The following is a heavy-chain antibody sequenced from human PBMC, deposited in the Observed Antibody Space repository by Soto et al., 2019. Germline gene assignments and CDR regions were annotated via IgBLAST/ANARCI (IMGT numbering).Heavy chain of an antibody. D-gene: IGHD6-6*01. Sequence: SQTLSLTCAISGDSVSSDTAAWNWIRQSPSRGLEWLGRTYYRSKWYNDYAVSVKSRITLNPDTSKNRFSLQLNSLTPEDTAVYYCARAKEYTSSSGMDVWGQGITVTVSS. V-gene: IGHV6-1*01. CDR1: GDSVSSDTAA. J-gene: IGHJ6*02. CDR3: ARAKEYTSSSGMDV. CDR2: TYYRSKWYN.